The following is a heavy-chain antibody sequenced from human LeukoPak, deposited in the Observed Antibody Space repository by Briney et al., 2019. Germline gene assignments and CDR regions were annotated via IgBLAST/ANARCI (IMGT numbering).Heavy chain of an antibody. J-gene: IGHJ4*02. CDR3: ARAPGVGWADY. CDR1: GSTFSSYW. D-gene: IGHD6-19*01. Sequence: GGSLRLSCAASGSTFSSYWMHWVRQAPGKGLVWVSRINTDGSSTSYADSVKGRFTISRDNAKNTLYLQMNSLRAEDTAVYYCARAPGVGWADYWGQGTLVTVSS. V-gene: IGHV3-74*01. CDR2: INTDGSST.